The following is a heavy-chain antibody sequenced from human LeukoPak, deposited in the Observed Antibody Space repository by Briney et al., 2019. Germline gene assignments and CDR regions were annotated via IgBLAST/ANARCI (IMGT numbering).Heavy chain of an antibody. CDR1: GGSISSSNW. D-gene: IGHD3-10*01. CDR2: IYTSGST. CDR3: ARDQGLRLLWFGSDAFDI. J-gene: IGHJ3*02. Sequence: TSETLSLTCAVSGGSISSSNWWSWIRQPAGKGLEWIGRIYTSGSTNYNPSLKSRVTMSVDTSKNQFSLKLSSVTAADTAVYYCARDQGLRLLWFGSDAFDIWGQGTMVTVSS. V-gene: IGHV4-4*07.